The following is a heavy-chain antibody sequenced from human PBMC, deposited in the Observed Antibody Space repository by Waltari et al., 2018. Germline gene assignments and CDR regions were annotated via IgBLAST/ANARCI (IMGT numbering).Heavy chain of an antibody. CDR1: GGTFSSYT. D-gene: IGHD3-10*01. Sequence: QVQLVQSGAEVKKPGSSVKVSCKASGGTFSSYTISWVRQAPGQGLEWMGRIIPILGIANYAQKFQGRVTITADKSTSTAYMELSSLRSEDTAVYYCAREGGYYYGSGSYQIDYWGQEPWSPSPQ. J-gene: IGHJ4*01. CDR2: IIPILGIA. V-gene: IGHV1-69*08. CDR3: AREGGYYYGSGSYQIDY.